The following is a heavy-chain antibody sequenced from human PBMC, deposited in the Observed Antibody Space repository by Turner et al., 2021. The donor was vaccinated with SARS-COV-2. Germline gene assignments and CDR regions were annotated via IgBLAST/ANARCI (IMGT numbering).Heavy chain of an antibody. CDR2: VYQSGNA. CDR3: VRTLIVITLPPGTFDL. J-gene: IGHJ3*01. Sequence: QVQLQESGPGLVKPSQTLSLTCTVAGGSVNGRDYYWGWIRQLPGKGLEWLGYVYQSGNAYYNPSLQDRLTLSDDTSMNQFSLTLSSVTVADTAVYYCVRTLIVITLPPGTFDLWGQGTVVTVSS. CDR1: GGSVNGRDYY. V-gene: IGHV4-31*03. D-gene: IGHD1-26*01.